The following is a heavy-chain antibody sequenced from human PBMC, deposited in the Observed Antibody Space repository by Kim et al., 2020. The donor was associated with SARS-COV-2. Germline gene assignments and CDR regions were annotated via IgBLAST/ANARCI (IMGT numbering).Heavy chain of an antibody. V-gene: IGHV4-34*01. J-gene: IGHJ4*02. CDR3: ARVSMAVEGVYFDY. D-gene: IGHD6-19*01. Sequence: TPSLKSRVTISVDTSKNQFSLKLSSVTAADMAVYYCARVSMAVEGVYFDYWGQGTLVTVSS.